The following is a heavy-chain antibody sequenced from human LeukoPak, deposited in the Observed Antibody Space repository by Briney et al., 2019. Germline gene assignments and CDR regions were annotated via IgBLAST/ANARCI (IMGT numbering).Heavy chain of an antibody. CDR1: GGSTSSSSYY. V-gene: IGHV4-39*01. CDR3: ASSGPPPDYYMDV. D-gene: IGHD2-15*01. CDR2: IYYSGST. J-gene: IGHJ6*03. Sequence: PSETLSLTCTVSGGSTSSSSYYWGWIRQPPGKGLEWIGSIYYSGSTYYNPSLKSRVTISVDTSKNQFSLKLSSVTAADTAVYYCASSGPPPDYYMDVWGKGTTVTVSS.